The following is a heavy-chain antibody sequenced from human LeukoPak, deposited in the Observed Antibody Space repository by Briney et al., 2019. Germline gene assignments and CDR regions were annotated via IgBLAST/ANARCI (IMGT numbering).Heavy chain of an antibody. CDR1: GFTFSSYA. D-gene: IGHD3-22*01. CDR3: AKDHESDGYPCLDH. CDR2: ISASGP. Sequence: GGSLRLSCAASGFTFSSYAMTWVRQAPGKGLEWVSTISASGPYYADAVRGRFTISRDNSRNTLGLQMDSLRAEDTAVYYCAKDHESDGYPCLDHWGLGTLVTVSS. J-gene: IGHJ4*02. V-gene: IGHV3-23*01.